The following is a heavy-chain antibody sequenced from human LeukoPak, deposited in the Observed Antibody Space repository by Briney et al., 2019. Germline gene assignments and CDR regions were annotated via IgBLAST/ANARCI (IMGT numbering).Heavy chain of an antibody. CDR2: IYTSGST. Sequence: PSQTLSLTCTVSGGSISSGSYYWSWIRQPAGKGLEWNGRIYTSGSTNYNPSLKSRVTISVDTSKNQFSLKLSSVTAADTAVYYCARGRELRIYYYYYMDFWGKGTTVTVSS. CDR1: GGSISSGSYY. V-gene: IGHV4-61*02. CDR3: ARGRELRIYYYYYMDF. J-gene: IGHJ6*03. D-gene: IGHD1-26*01.